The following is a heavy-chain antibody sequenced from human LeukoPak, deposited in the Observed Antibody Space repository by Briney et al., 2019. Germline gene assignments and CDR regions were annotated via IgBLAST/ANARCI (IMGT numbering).Heavy chain of an antibody. CDR2: INTNTGNP. D-gene: IGHD6-19*01. CDR1: GYTFTSYA. J-gene: IGHJ3*02. Sequence: SVTVSCKPSGYTFTSYAMNWVRQAHGQGLEWMGWINTNTGNPTYAQGFTGRLVFSLDTSVSTAYLQISSLKAEDTAVYYCASLVAVAAKGSDAFDIWGQGTMVTVSS. CDR3: ASLVAVAAKGSDAFDI. V-gene: IGHV7-4-1*02.